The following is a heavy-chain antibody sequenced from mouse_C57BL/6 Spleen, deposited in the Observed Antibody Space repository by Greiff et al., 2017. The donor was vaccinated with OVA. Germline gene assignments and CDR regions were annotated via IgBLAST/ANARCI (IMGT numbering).Heavy chain of an antibody. D-gene: IGHD1-1*01. J-gene: IGHJ1*03. CDR2: INPNYGTT. CDR1: GYSFTDYN. V-gene: IGHV1-39*01. Sequence: EVKLMESGPELVKPGASVKISCKASGYSFTDYNMNWVKQSNGKSLEWIGVINPNYGTTSYNQKFKGKATLTVDQSSSTAYMQLNSLTSEDSAVYYCARRHGSSYDWYFDVWGTGTTVTVSS. CDR3: ARRHGSSYDWYFDV.